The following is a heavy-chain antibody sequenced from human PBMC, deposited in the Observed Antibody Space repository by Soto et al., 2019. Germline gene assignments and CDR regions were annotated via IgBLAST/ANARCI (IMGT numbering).Heavy chain of an antibody. Sequence: SETLSLTCTVSGGSISSYYWSWIRQPPGKGLEWIGYIHYSGSTNYNPSLKNRVTISLDTSKNQFSLRLNSVTAADTAVYYCARDRIRSSSTDWPEWFDPWGQGTLVPVSS. J-gene: IGHJ5*02. CDR3: ARDRIRSSSTDWPEWFDP. V-gene: IGHV4-59*01. D-gene: IGHD2-2*01. CDR1: GGSISSYY. CDR2: IHYSGST.